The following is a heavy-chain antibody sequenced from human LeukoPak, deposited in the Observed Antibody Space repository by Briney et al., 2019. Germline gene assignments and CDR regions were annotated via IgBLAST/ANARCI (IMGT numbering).Heavy chain of an antibody. CDR1: GLTFSSYG. V-gene: IGHV3-30*02. CDR3: ARDGGLYSVVRGADYNYFDY. CDR2: IRYDGSNK. D-gene: IGHD3-10*01. J-gene: IGHJ4*02. Sequence: PGGSLRLSCAASGLTFSSYGIHWVRQAPGKGLEWVAFIRYDGSNKYYADSVKGRFTISRDNSKNTLSLQMNSLRAEDTAVYYCARDGGLYSVVRGADYNYFDYWGQGTLVTVSS.